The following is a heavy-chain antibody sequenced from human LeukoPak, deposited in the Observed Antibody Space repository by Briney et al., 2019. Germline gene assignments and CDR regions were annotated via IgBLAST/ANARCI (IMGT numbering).Heavy chain of an antibody. J-gene: IGHJ4*02. CDR1: GYTFTSYA. D-gene: IGHD3-3*01. CDR3: AREIEYYDFWSGYYVHYFDY. Sequence: ASVKVSCKASGYTFTSYAMHWVRQAPGQRLEWMGWINAGNGNTKYSQEFQGRVTITRDTSASTAYMELSSLRSEDMAVYYCAREIEYYDFWSGYYVHYFDYWGQGTLVTVSS. V-gene: IGHV1-3*03. CDR2: INAGNGNT.